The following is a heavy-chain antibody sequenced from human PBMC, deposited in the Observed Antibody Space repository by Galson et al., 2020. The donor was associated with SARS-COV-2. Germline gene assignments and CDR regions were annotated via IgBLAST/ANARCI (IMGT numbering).Heavy chain of an antibody. CDR1: GYTFTDYG. CDR3: ARDFAPTLFEVVPTPRH. D-gene: IGHD3-3*01. J-gene: IGHJ4*02. V-gene: IGHV1-18*01. CDR2: ISVYNGNT. Sequence: ASVKVSCKASGYTFTDYGVSWVRLAPGQGLEWMGWISVYNGNTNYAQKVHDRVTMTTDTSTNTAYMELRSLRSDDTAVYYCARDFAPTLFEVVPTPRHWGQGTLVIVSS.